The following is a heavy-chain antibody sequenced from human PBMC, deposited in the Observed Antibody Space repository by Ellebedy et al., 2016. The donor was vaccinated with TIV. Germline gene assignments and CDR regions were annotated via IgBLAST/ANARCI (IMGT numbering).Heavy chain of an antibody. CDR3: AKDRGYDGGRAIFDS. D-gene: IGHD3-10*01. V-gene: IGHV3-23*01. J-gene: IGHJ4*02. CDR2: ISGSGDRT. CDR1: GFTFSSYA. Sequence: GESLKISCAASGFTFSSYAMGSVRQAPGKGLEWVSGISGSGDRTYYADSVTGRFTISSDNSKNMLFLQMNSLRAEDTALFYCAKDRGYDGGRAIFDSWGQGILVTVSS.